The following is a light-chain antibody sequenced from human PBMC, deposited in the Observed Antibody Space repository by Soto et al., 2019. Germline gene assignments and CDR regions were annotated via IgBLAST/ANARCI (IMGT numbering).Light chain of an antibody. CDR2: GNT. Sequence: QSVLTQPPSVSGAPGQRVTISCTGSSSNIGAGYDVHWYKHLPGTAPKLLISGNTNRPSGVPDRFSGSKSGTSASLAITGLQAEDEADYYCQSYDSRLSVVFGTRTKVTVL. V-gene: IGLV1-40*01. J-gene: IGLJ1*01. CDR1: SSNIGAGYD. CDR3: QSYDSRLSVV.